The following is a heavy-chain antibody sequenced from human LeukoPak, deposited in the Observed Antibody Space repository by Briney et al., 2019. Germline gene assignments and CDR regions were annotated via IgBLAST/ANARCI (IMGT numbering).Heavy chain of an antibody. CDR3: ASSTGAIPGPSWYFDY. CDR2: IYTSGST. V-gene: IGHV4-61*02. Sequence: SETLSLTCTVSGGSISSGSYYWSWIRQPAGKGLEWIGRIYTSGSTNYNPSLESRISISVDTSTKQFSLKLTSVTAADTAMYYCASSTGAIPGPSWYFDYWGLGTLVTVSS. J-gene: IGHJ4*02. D-gene: IGHD7-27*01. CDR1: GGSISSGSYY.